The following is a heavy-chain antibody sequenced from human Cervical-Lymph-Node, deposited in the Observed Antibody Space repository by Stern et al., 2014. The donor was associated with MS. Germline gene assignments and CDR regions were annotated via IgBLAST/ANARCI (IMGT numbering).Heavy chain of an antibody. CDR3: AKDLPYASGRPDY. CDR1: GFTFSSYT. D-gene: IGHD3-10*01. J-gene: IGHJ4*02. V-gene: IGHV3-23*04. CDR2: IPGSGGNT. Sequence: EVQLVESGGGLVHPGGSLRLSCEASGFTFSSYTMTWVRQAPGKGLEWVSSIPGSGGNTYYTHSVKGRFTISSDNSRNTGDLQLHSLRAEDTALYHCAKDLPYASGRPDYWGQGTLVTVSS.